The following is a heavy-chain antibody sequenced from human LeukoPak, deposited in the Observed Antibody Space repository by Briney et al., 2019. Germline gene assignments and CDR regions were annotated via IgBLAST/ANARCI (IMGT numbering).Heavy chain of an antibody. CDR2: INRNGGAI. D-gene: IGHD6-19*01. CDR3: TKEHSSGWPNIDC. J-gene: IGHJ4*02. V-gene: IGHV3-43*01. Sequence: GGSLRLSCSASGFTFAEYSMHWVRQAPGKGLEWVSVINRNGGAIQYADSVKGRFIISRDNSKNSLYLQMNSLRTEDTALYYCTKEHSSGWPNIDCWGQGTLVTVSS. CDR1: GFTFAEYS.